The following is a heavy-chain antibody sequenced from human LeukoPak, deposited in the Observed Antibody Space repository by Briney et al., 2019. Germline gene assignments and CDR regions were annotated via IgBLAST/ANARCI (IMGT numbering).Heavy chain of an antibody. Sequence: PSETLSLTCTVSGGSISSYYWSWIRQPPGKGLEWIGYIYYSGSTNYNPSLKSRVTISVDTSKNQFSLKLSSVTAADTAVYYCARAGRYCSGGSCYSYDAFDIWGQGTMVTVSS. CDR2: IYYSGST. V-gene: IGHV4-59*01. D-gene: IGHD2-15*01. CDR1: GGSISSYY. J-gene: IGHJ3*02. CDR3: ARAGRYCSGGSCYSYDAFDI.